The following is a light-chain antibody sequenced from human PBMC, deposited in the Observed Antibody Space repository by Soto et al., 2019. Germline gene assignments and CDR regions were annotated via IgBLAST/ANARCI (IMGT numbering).Light chain of an antibody. CDR1: QSISNY. V-gene: IGKV1-39*01. J-gene: IGKJ1*01. CDR3: QQSYSTPRWT. CDR2: AAS. Sequence: DIPMTQSPSSLSASVGDRVTITCRASQSISNYLNWYQQKPGKAPKLLIYAASSLESGVPSRFSGSGSGTDFTLTISSLQYEDVATYYCQQSYSTPRWTFGQGTKVEIK.